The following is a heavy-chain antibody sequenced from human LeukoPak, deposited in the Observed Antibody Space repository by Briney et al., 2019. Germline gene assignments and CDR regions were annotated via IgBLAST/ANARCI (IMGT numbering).Heavy chain of an antibody. CDR3: AKSPPDNYHYYYGMDV. CDR2: ISGSGGST. Sequence: PGGSLRLSCAASGLTFSSYAMSWVRQAPGKGLEWVSHISGSGGSTYYADSVKGRFTISRDNSKNTLYLQMSSLRAEDTAVYHCAKSPPDNYHYYYGMDVWGQGTTVTVSS. J-gene: IGHJ6*02. V-gene: IGHV3-23*01. D-gene: IGHD5-24*01. CDR1: GLTFSSYA.